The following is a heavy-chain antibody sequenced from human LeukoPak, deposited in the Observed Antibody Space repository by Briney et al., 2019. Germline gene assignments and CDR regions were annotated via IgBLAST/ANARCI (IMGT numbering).Heavy chain of an antibody. CDR2: ISGSGGST. V-gene: IGHV3-23*01. CDR3: AKLITSSSWYDYYYYMDV. Sequence: GGSLRLSCAASGFTFSSYAMSWVRQAPGKGLEWVSTISGSGGSTYYADSVKGRFTISRDNSKNTLYLQMNSLRAEDTAVYYCAKLITSSSWYDYYYYMDVWGKGTTVTVSS. J-gene: IGHJ6*03. CDR1: GFTFSSYA. D-gene: IGHD6-13*01.